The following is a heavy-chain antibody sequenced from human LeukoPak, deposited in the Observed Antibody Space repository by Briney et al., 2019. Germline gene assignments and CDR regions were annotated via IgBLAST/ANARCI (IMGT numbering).Heavy chain of an antibody. J-gene: IGHJ6*03. D-gene: IGHD3-10*01. CDR2: INPNSGGT. CDR3: ARARSSGSGVLYYYYYYMDV. CDR1: GYTFTGYY. Sequence: ASVKVSCKASGYTFTGYYMHWVRQAPGQGLEWMGWINPNSGGTNYAQKLQGRVTMTTDTSTSTAYMELRSLRSDDTAVYYCARARSSGSGVLYYYYYYMDVWGKGTTVTVSS. V-gene: IGHV1-2*02.